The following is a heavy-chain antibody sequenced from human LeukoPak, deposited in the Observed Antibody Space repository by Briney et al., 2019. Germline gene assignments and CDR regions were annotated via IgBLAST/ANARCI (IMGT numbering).Heavy chain of an antibody. Sequence: GGSLRLSCAASGFTFSNYWMSWVRQAPGKGLEWVANIKQDGSEKYYVDSVKGRFTISRDNAKNSLYLQMNRLRAEDSAIYYCARARIDYWGQGTLVTVSS. CDR2: IKQDGSEK. CDR1: GFTFSNYW. CDR3: ARARIDY. D-gene: IGHD2/OR15-2a*01. J-gene: IGHJ4*02. V-gene: IGHV3-7*05.